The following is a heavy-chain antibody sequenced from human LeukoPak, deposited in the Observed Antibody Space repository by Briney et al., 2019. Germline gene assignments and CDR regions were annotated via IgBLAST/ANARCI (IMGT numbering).Heavy chain of an antibody. Sequence: GGSLRLSCAASGFTSSDYTMNWVRQAPGKGLEWVSGVSVSDDSTYYADSVKGRFTMSRDNSNNMLYLQMNSLRAEDTAVYYCAKDRFCSSTNCPYDQWGQGTLVTVSS. CDR1: GFTSSDYT. V-gene: IGHV3-23*01. D-gene: IGHD2-2*01. CDR2: VSVSDDST. J-gene: IGHJ5*02. CDR3: AKDRFCSSTNCPYDQ.